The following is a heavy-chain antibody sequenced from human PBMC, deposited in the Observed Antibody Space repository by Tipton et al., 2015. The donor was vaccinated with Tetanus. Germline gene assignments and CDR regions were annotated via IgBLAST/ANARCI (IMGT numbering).Heavy chain of an antibody. CDR2: IRPSSGDT. V-gene: IGHV1-2*02. CDR3: ARGAYYPESSGLRGGYYGMDV. J-gene: IGHJ6*02. CDR1: GYTFTGNY. D-gene: IGHD3-22*01. Sequence: QVQLVQSGAEVKKPGASVKVSCKASGYTFTGNYMHWVRQAPGQGLEWMGWIRPSSGDTKYAQKFEGGVSMTRDTSISTAYMELSSLTSDDTAVYYCARGAYYPESSGLRGGYYGMDVWGQGTTVTVPS.